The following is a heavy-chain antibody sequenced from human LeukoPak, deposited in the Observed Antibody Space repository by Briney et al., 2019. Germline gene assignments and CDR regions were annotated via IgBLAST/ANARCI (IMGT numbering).Heavy chain of an antibody. CDR1: GGSISRHY. V-gene: IGHV4-59*11. CDR2: IYYSGST. Sequence: SQTLSLTCTVSGGSISRHYWSWIRQPPGEGLEWSWYIYYSGSTNYNPSLKSRVTISVDTSKNQFSLKLSSVTAADTAVYYCARAGYDFWSGYYFYFDYWGQGTLVTVSS. D-gene: IGHD3-3*01. J-gene: IGHJ4*02. CDR3: ARAGYDFWSGYYFYFDY.